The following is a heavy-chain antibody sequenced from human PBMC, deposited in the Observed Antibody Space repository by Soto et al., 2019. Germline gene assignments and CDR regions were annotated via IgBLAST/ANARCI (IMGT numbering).Heavy chain of an antibody. CDR2: IYYSGST. CDR3: ARRYGYYFDY. Sequence: QVQLQESGPGLVKPSETLSLTCTVSGGSISSYYWSWIRQPPGKGLEWIGYIYYSGSTNYNPSLKSRVTITVDTSNNQLSRQLSSVTAANTAVYYCARRYGYYFDYWGQGTLVTVSS. CDR1: GGSISSYY. J-gene: IGHJ4*02. D-gene: IGHD4-17*01. V-gene: IGHV4-59*08.